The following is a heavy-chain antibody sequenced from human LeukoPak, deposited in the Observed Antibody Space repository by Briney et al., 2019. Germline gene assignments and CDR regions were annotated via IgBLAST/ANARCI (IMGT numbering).Heavy chain of an antibody. J-gene: IGHJ4*02. CDR1: GFTFSSYA. CDR2: ISSNGGST. CDR3: TKDRRGYDFWSGYQANDY. Sequence: PGGSLRLSCAASGFTFSSYAMHWVRQAPGKGLEYVSAISSNGGSTYYANSVKGRFTISRDNSKNTLYLQMGSLRAEDTAVYYCTKDRRGYDFWSGYQANDYWGQGTLVTVSS. D-gene: IGHD3-3*01. V-gene: IGHV3-64*01.